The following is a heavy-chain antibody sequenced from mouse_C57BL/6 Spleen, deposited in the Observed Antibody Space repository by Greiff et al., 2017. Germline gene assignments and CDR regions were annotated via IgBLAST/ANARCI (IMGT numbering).Heavy chain of an antibody. Sequence: VQLQQSGAELVKPGASVKLSCKASGYAFSSYWMNWVKQRPGKGLEWIGQIYPGDGDTNYNGKFKGKATLTADKSSSTAYMQLSSLTSEDAAVYICARDGSSPAWFAYWGQGTLVTVSA. CDR3: ARDGSSPAWFAY. CDR1: GYAFSSYW. CDR2: IYPGDGDT. D-gene: IGHD1-1*01. V-gene: IGHV1-80*01. J-gene: IGHJ3*01.